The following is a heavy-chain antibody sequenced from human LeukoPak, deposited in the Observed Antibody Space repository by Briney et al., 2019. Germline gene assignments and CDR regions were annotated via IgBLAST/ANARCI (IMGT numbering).Heavy chain of an antibody. J-gene: IGHJ4*02. CDR3: AKAAAAGTSTYYFDY. Sequence: GGSLRLSCAASGFTFSSYGMHWVRQAPGKGLEWVAVISYDGSNKYYADSVKGRFTISRDNSKNTLYLQMNSLRADDTAVYYCAKAAAAGTSTYYFDYWGQGTLVTVSS. CDR1: GFTFSSYG. V-gene: IGHV3-30*18. D-gene: IGHD6-13*01. CDR2: ISYDGSNK.